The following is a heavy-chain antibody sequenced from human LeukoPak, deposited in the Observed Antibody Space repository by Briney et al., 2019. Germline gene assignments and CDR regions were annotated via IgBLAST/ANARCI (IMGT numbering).Heavy chain of an antibody. Sequence: ASVKVSCKASGYTFTSYYMHWVRQAPGQGLEWMGIINPSGGSTSYAQKFQGRVTMTRDTSTSTVYMELSSLRSEDTAVYYCATGDYDFWSGDYYYYYMDVWGKGTTVTVSS. CDR3: ATGDYDFWSGDYYYYYMDV. D-gene: IGHD3-3*01. J-gene: IGHJ6*03. CDR2: INPSGGST. CDR1: GYTFTSYY. V-gene: IGHV1-46*01.